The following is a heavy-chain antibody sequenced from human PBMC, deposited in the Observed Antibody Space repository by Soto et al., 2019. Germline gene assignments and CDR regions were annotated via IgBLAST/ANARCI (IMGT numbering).Heavy chain of an antibody. V-gene: IGHV1-2*04. J-gene: IGHJ4*02. CDR3: ARDTGGQQLAYDY. D-gene: IGHD6-13*01. CDR2: INPNSGGT. Sequence: ASVKVSCKASGYTFTGYYMHWVRQAPGQGLEWMGWINPNSGGTNYAQKFQGWVTMTRDTSISTAYMELSRLRSDDTAVYYCARDTGGQQLAYDYWGQGTVVTVSS. CDR1: GYTFTGYY.